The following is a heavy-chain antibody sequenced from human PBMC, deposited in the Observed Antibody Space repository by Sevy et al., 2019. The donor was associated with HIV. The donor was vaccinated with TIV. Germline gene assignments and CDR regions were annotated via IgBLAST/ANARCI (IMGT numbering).Heavy chain of an antibody. D-gene: IGHD1-26*01. V-gene: IGHV4-59*08. Sequence: SETLSLTCTVSGGSITSHYRNWIRQPPGKGLEWIANINYNGNINYNPSLKSRVTISIDTSKNQFSLRLSSVTAADTAMYYCAGENAWGRGYSWGQGTLVTVSS. CDR3: AGENAWGRGYS. CDR2: INYNGNI. CDR1: GGSITSHY. J-gene: IGHJ4*02.